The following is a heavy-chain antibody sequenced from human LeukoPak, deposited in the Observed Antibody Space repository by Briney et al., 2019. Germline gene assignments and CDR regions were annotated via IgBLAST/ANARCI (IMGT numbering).Heavy chain of an antibody. CDR3: ARSGSEVAVAGTWSRWFDP. Sequence: GASVKVSCKASGYTFTGYYMHWVRQAPGQGLEWMGWINPNSGGTNYAQKFQGRVTMTRDTSISTAYMELSRLRSDDTAVYYCARSGSEVAVAGTWSRWFDPWGQGTLVTVSS. V-gene: IGHV1-2*02. D-gene: IGHD6-19*01. CDR2: INPNSGGT. J-gene: IGHJ5*02. CDR1: GYTFTGYY.